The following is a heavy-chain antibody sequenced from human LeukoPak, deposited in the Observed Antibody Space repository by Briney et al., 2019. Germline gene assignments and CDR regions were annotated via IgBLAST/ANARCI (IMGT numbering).Heavy chain of an antibody. J-gene: IGHJ4*02. V-gene: IGHV6-1*01. CDR3: ARDPVYNWNAFDY. CDR1: GDSVSSNSAA. CDR2: TYYRSKWYN. Sequence: NPSQTLSLTCALSGDSVSSNSAAWHWIRQSPSRGLEWLGRTYYRSKWYNDYAVSVKSRITINPDTSKNQFSLQLNSVTPEDTAVYYCARDPVYNWNAFDYWGQGTLVTVSS. D-gene: IGHD1-1*01.